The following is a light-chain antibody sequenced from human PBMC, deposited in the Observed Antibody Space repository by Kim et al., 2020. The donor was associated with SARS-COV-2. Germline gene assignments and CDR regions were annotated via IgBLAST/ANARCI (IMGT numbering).Light chain of an antibody. J-gene: IGLJ1*01. V-gene: IGLV2-18*02. CDR1: SSDVGSYNR. Sequence: GPSVTRTCTGTSSDVGSYNRVSWYQQPPGTAPKLMIYEVSNRPSGVPDRFSGSKSGNTASLTISGLQAEDEADYYCSSYTSSSTYVFGTGTKVTVL. CDR2: EVS. CDR3: SSYTSSSTYV.